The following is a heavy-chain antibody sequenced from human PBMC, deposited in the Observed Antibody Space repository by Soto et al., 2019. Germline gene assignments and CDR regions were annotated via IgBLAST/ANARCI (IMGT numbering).Heavy chain of an antibody. V-gene: IGHV3-74*01. Sequence: EVQLVKSGGGLVQPGGSLRLSCAASGFTFSSYWMHWVRQAPGKGLVWVTRINSDGSSTSYADSVKGRFTISRDNAKNTLYLQMNSLRAEDTAVYYCARVGGRYYDFWSGYTESGWDICYWRQGTLVTVSS. D-gene: IGHD3-3*01. CDR1: GFTFSSYW. CDR3: ARVGGRYYDFWSGYTESGWDICY. CDR2: INSDGSST. J-gene: IGHJ4*02.